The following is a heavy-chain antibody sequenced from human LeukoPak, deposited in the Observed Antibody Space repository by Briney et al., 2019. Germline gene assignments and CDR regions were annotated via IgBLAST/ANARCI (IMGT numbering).Heavy chain of an antibody. CDR1: GFTVSCNF. V-gene: IGHV3-53*05. CDR3: ARDKGTSYLSSFDY. CDR2: IYGGRST. J-gene: IGHJ4*02. D-gene: IGHD6-6*01. Sequence: PGGSLRLSCAASGFTVSCNFINWVRQAPGKGLQWVSVIYGGRSTYYADSVKGRFTISRDDSKSTLYLQMNSLRAADTAVYYCARDKGTSYLSSFDYWGQGTLVTVSS.